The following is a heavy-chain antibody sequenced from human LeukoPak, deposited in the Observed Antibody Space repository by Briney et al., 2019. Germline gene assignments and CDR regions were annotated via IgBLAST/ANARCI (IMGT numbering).Heavy chain of an antibody. CDR2: ISSASTYI. CDR3: ARDLTTSQDY. J-gene: IGHJ4*02. CDR1: GFTFSSYS. Sequence: GGSLRLSCAASGFTFSSYSMNWVRQAPGKGLEWVSSISSASTYIYYADSVKGRFTISRDNAKNSLYLQMNSLRAEDTAVYYCARDLTTSQDYWGQGTLVTVSS. D-gene: IGHD1-1*01. V-gene: IGHV3-21*01.